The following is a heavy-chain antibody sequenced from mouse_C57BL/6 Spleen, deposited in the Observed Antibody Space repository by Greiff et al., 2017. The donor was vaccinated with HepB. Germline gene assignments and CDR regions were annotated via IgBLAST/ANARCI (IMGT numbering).Heavy chain of an antibody. CDR3: AREGAGEGALDY. CDR1: GYAFTNYL. Sequence: QVQLQQSGAELVRPGTSVKVSCKASGYAFTNYLIEWVKQRPGQGLEWIGVINPGSGGTNYNEKFKGKATLTADQSSSTAYMQLSSLTSEDSAVYFCAREGAGEGALDYWGQGTTLTVSS. V-gene: IGHV1-54*01. CDR2: INPGSGGT. D-gene: IGHD3-1*01. J-gene: IGHJ2*01.